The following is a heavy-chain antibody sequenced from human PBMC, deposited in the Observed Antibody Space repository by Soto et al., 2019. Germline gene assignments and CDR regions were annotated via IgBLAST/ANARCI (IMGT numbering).Heavy chain of an antibody. CDR3: ARTTYDHCGCLDS. J-gene: IGHJ4*02. D-gene: IGHD2-21*01. CDR2: IYYSGTT. Sequence: QVQLQESGPGLVKPSGTLSLTCDVSGGSITNTNWWSWVRQSPGKGLGWIGEIYYSGTTKYNPSLKSRVTISVDKSKKQVSLILVSVTAADTAMYYCARTTYDHCGCLDSWCQGTLVTVSS. CDR1: GGSITNTNW. V-gene: IGHV4-4*02.